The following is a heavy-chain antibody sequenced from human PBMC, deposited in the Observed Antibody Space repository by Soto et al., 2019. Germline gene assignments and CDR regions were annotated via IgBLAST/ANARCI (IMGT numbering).Heavy chain of an antibody. CDR1: GFTFSTCW. CDR3: ATNPYFDFWSGPYVC. V-gene: IGHV3-7*01. D-gene: IGHD3-3*01. J-gene: IGHJ4*02. Sequence: PGGSLRLSCAASGFTFSTCWMSWVRQAPGKGLEWVANIKEDGSEKYYVDSVRARFTISRDNAKNSLYLQMDSLRAEDTAVYYCATNPYFDFWSGPYVCWGQGTLVTVSS. CDR2: IKEDGSEK.